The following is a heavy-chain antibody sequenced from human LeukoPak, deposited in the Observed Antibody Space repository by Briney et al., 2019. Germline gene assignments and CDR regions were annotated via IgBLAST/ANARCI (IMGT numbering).Heavy chain of an antibody. V-gene: IGHV4-31*03. D-gene: IGHD3-10*01. Sequence: SETLSLTCTVSGGSISSGGYCWSWIRQHPGKGLEWIGYIYYSGSTYYNPSLKSRVTISVDTSKNQFSLKLSSVTAADTAVYYCARESGVHNLDYWGQGTLVTVSS. CDR2: IYYSGST. CDR1: GGSISSGGYC. J-gene: IGHJ4*02. CDR3: ARESGVHNLDY.